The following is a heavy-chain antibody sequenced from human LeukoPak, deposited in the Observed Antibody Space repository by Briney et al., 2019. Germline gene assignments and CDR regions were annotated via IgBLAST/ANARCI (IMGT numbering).Heavy chain of an antibody. D-gene: IGHD1-1*01. J-gene: IGHJ4*02. V-gene: IGHV4-34*01. CDR3: ARGPSRWNPNDY. CDR2: INHSGST. Sequence: SETLSLTCAVYGGSFSGYYWSWIRQPPGQGLEWIGEINHSGSTNYNPSLRSRVTISVDTSKNQFSLKLSSVTAADTAVYYCARGPSRWNPNDYWGQGTLVTVSS. CDR1: GGSFSGYY.